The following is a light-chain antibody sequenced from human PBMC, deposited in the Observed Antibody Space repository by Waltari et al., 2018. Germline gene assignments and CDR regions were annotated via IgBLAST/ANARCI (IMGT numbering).Light chain of an antibody. J-gene: IGLJ3*02. Sequence: SYGLTQAPSVSVSPGQTARSTCSGDTLPKEYAYWYQQKPGQAPVLVIYKDSERPPGIPERFSGSRAGTTVALTINGVQAEDEAEYYCQSSDSSGSYVLFGGGTKLTVL. CDR1: TLPKEY. CDR2: KDS. CDR3: QSSDSSGSYVL. V-gene: IGLV3-25*03.